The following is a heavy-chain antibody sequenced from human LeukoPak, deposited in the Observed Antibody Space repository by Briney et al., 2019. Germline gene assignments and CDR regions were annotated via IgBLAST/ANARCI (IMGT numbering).Heavy chain of an antibody. CDR3: AKSRITMIVVVQKQGGAFDY. CDR2: ISGSGGST. Sequence: GGSLRLSCAASGFTLSSYAMSWVRQAPGKGLEWVSAISGSGGSTYYADPVKGRFTISRDNSKNTLYLRMNSLRAEDTAVYYCAKSRITMIVVVQKQGGAFDYWGQGTLVTVSS. J-gene: IGHJ4*02. CDR1: GFTLSSYA. V-gene: IGHV3-23*01. D-gene: IGHD3-22*01.